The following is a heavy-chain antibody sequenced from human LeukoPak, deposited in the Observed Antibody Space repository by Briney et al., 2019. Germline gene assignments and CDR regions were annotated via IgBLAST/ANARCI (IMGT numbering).Heavy chain of an antibody. CDR3: ARDQWDSGTYYFDY. CDR1: GGSFSGYY. D-gene: IGHD1-14*01. CDR2: INHSGST. V-gene: IGHV4-34*01. J-gene: IGHJ4*02. Sequence: TSETLSLTCAVYGGSFSGYYWSWLRQPPGKGLEWIGEINHSGSTNYNPSLKSRVTISVDTSKNQFSLKLSSVTAADTAVYYCARDQWDSGTYYFDYWGQGTLVTVSS.